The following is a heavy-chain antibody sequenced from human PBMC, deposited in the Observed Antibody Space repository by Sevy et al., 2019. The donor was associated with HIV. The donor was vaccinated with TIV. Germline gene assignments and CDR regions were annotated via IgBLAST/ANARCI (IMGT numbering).Heavy chain of an antibody. CDR2: IYTSGST. CDR3: ARSGYCSSTSCYPYYYYGMDV. V-gene: IGHV4-4*07. D-gene: IGHD2-2*01. CDR1: GGSISSYY. J-gene: IGHJ6*02. Sequence: SETLSLTCTVSGGSISSYYWSWIRQPAGKGLEWIGRIYTSGSTNYNPSLKSRVTMSVDTSKNQFSLKVSSVTAADTAVYYCARSGYCSSTSCYPYYYYGMDVWGQGTTVTVSS.